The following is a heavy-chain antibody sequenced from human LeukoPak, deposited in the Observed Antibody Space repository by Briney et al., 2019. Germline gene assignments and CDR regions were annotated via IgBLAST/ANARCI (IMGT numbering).Heavy chain of an antibody. CDR3: AKVKVWEPVPEYYFDY. J-gene: IGHJ4*02. Sequence: GSLRLSCAASGFTFSSYAMSWVRQAPGKGLEWVSAISGSGGSTYCADSVKGRFTISRGNSKNTLYLQMNSLRAEDTAVYYCAKVKVWEPVPEYYFDYWGQGTLVTVSS. D-gene: IGHD1-26*01. V-gene: IGHV3-23*01. CDR1: GFTFSSYA. CDR2: ISGSGGST.